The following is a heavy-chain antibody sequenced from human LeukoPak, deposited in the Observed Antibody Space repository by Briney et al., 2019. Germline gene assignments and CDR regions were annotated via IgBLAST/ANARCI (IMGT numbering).Heavy chain of an antibody. J-gene: IGHJ6*02. V-gene: IGHV1-46*01. CDR3: ARDWDIVVVPAAIPYGMDV. D-gene: IGHD2-2*02. Sequence: ASVKVSCKASGYTFTSYYMHWVRQAPGQGLEWMEIINPSGGSTSYAQKFQGRVTMTRDTSTSTVYMELSSLRSEDTAVYYCARDWDIVVVPAAIPYGMDVWGQGTTVTVSS. CDR1: GYTFTSYY. CDR2: INPSGGST.